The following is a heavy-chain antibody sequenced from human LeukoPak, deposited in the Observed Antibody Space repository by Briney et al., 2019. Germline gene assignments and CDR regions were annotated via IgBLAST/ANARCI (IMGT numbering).Heavy chain of an antibody. CDR3: AKDSSSWLKALLDY. J-gene: IGHJ4*02. CDR1: GFTFSGFA. V-gene: IGHV3-30*04. D-gene: IGHD6-13*01. CDR2: ISYDGSNK. Sequence: PGGSLRLSCAASGFTFSGFAMHWVRQAPGKGLEWVAVISYDGSNKYYADSVKGRFTISRDNSKNTLYLQMNSLRAEDTAVYYCAKDSSSWLKALLDYWGQGTLVTVSS.